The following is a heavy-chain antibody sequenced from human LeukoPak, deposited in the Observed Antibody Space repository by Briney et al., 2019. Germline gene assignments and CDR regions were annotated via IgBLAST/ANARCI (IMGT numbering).Heavy chain of an antibody. CDR3: ARHRYSGSYSPLTYFDY. V-gene: IGHV3-21*01. J-gene: IGHJ4*02. CDR2: ISSSSSYI. CDR1: GFTVSSNY. D-gene: IGHD1-26*01. Sequence: PGGSLRLSCAASGFTVSSNYMSWVRQAPGKGLEWVSSISSSSSYIYYADSVKGRFTISRDNAKNSLYLQMNSLRAEDTAVYYCARHRYSGSYSPLTYFDYWGQGTLVTVSS.